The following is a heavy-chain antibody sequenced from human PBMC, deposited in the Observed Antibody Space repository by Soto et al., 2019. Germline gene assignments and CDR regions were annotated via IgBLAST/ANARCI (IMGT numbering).Heavy chain of an antibody. D-gene: IGHD5-12*01. CDR3: AKARGYNDYGYFDY. V-gene: IGHV3-23*01. J-gene: IGHJ4*02. CDR2: ISGSGDST. CDR1: GFTFSRYA. Sequence: EVQLLESGGGLVQPGGSLRLSCAASGFTFSRYAMRWVRQAPAKGLEWVSVISGSGDSTYYADSVKGRFTISRDNSKNTLYLQMNSQRADDTAVYYCAKARGYNDYGYFDYWGQGTLVTVSS.